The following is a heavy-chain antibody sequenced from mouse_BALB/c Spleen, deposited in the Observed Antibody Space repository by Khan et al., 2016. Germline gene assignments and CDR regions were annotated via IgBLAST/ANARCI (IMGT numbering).Heavy chain of an antibody. D-gene: IGHD2-1*01. J-gene: IGHJ4*01. CDR1: GYTFTDYA. Sequence: VQLQESGAELVRPGVSVKISCKGSGYTFTDYAIHWVKQSHAKSLEWIGVISTYYGDTTFNQKFEAKATMTVDKSSSTAYLELVRLTSEESAIYYCAREGLNYDYAMDYWGQGTSVTVSS. V-gene: IGHV1S137*01. CDR2: ISTYYGDT. CDR3: AREGLNYDYAMDY.